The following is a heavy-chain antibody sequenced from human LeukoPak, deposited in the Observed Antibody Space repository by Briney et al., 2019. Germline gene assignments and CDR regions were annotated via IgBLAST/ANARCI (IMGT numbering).Heavy chain of an antibody. CDR2: INHSGST. Sequence: SETLSLTCAVYGGSFSGYYWSWIRQPPGKGLEWIGEINHSGSTNYNPSLKSRVTISVDTSKNQFSLKLSSVTAADTAVYYCARDRAPYGSGSAFDPWGQGTLVTVSS. D-gene: IGHD3-10*01. CDR3: ARDRAPYGSGSAFDP. CDR1: GGSFSGYY. V-gene: IGHV4-34*01. J-gene: IGHJ5*02.